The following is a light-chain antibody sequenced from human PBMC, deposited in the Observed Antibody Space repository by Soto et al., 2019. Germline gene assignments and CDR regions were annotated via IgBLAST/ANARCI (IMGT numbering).Light chain of an antibody. CDR3: QQYNSYPWT. CDR2: DAS. CDR1: QSISSW. J-gene: IGKJ1*01. Sequence: DIQMTQSPSTLSASVGDRVTITCRASQSISSWLAWYQQKPGKAPKFLIYDASSLESGVPSRFSGSGSGTEFTLTISCLQPDDFATYYCQQYNSYPWTLGQGTKGEIK. V-gene: IGKV1-5*01.